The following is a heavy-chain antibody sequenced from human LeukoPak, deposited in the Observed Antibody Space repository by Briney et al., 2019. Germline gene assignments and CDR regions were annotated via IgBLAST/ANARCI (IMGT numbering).Heavy chain of an antibody. V-gene: IGHV4-39*07. CDR3: ARETVADLYYFDY. Sequence: SETLSLTCTVSGGSISNYYWGWIRQAPGKGLEWIGSIYYSGSTYYNPSLKSRVTISVDTSKNQFSLKLSSVTAADTAVYYCARETVADLYYFDYWGQGTLVTVSS. D-gene: IGHD6-19*01. CDR2: IYYSGST. J-gene: IGHJ4*02. CDR1: GGSISNYY.